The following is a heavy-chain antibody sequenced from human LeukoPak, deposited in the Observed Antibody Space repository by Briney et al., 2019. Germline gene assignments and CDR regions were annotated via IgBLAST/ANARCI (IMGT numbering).Heavy chain of an antibody. Sequence: GGSLRLXCAASGFTFSSYAMSWVRQAPGKGLEWVSAISGSGGSTYYADSVKGRFTISRDNSKNTLYLQMNSLRAEDTAVYYCAKGFYPTMITPLYYYYYMDVWGKGTTVTVSS. CDR1: GFTFSSYA. CDR3: AKGFYPTMITPLYYYYYMDV. D-gene: IGHD3-16*01. J-gene: IGHJ6*03. V-gene: IGHV3-23*01. CDR2: ISGSGGST.